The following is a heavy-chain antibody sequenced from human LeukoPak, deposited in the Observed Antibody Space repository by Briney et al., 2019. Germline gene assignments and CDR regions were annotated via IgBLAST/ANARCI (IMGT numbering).Heavy chain of an antibody. CDR2: INIDGSSI. CDR1: GFTFSSHW. J-gene: IGHJ4*02. D-gene: IGHD3-16*01. Sequence: GGSLRLSCAASGFTFSSHWMHWVRQAPGKGLVWVSRINIDGSSISYADSVKGRFTISRDNAKNTLYLQMNSLRAEDTAVYYCARVNVCPRCHFDYWGQGTLVTVSS. V-gene: IGHV3-74*01. CDR3: ARVNVCPRCHFDY.